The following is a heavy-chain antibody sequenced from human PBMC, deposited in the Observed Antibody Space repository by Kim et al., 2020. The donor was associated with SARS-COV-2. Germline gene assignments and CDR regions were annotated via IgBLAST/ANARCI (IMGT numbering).Heavy chain of an antibody. Sequence: SETLSLTCTVSGGSVSSGSYYWSWIRQPPGKGLEWIGYIYYSGSANYNPSLKSRVTISVDTSKNQFSLKLSSVTAADTAVYYCARVKVVVVPAAIGGWYYYGMDVWGQGTTVTVSS. D-gene: IGHD2-2*01. CDR1: GGSVSSGSYY. V-gene: IGHV4-61*01. CDR2: IYYSGSA. J-gene: IGHJ6*02. CDR3: ARVKVVVVPAAIGGWYYYGMDV.